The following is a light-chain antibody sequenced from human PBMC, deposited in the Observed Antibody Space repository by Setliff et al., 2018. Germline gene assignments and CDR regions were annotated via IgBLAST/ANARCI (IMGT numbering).Light chain of an antibody. CDR3: SSFTSTTTFYG. Sequence: QSALTQPPSVSGSPGQSVTISCTGTFSDVGGHDRVSWYQQPPGAAPKLIIYEVFNRPSGVPDRFSGSKSGTTASLTISGLQAEDEADYFCSSFTSTTTFYGFGRGTKVTVL. J-gene: IGLJ1*01. CDR1: FSDVGGHDR. CDR2: EVF. V-gene: IGLV2-18*02.